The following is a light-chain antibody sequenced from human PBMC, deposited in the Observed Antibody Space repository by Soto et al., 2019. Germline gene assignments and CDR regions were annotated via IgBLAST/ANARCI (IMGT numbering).Light chain of an antibody. CDR2: DAA. Sequence: EIVLTQSPGTLSLSPGERATLSCRASQSVRISYLAWYQQKPGQAPRLLIYDAASRATGIPDRCSGSRCCTNFSPTTSRREPHEYFVDYYYQYGSSPPSTFGGGTKVDIK. CDR3: YQYGSSPPST. CDR1: QSVRISY. V-gene: IGKV3-20*01. J-gene: IGKJ4*02.